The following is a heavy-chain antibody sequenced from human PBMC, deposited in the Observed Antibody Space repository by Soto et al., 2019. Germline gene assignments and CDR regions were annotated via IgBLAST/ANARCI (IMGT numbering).Heavy chain of an antibody. CDR2: ISGTGYNT. Sequence: EVQLLESGGGLVQPGGSLRLSYAASGFTFTSYAMNWVRLAPGKGLEWVSAISGTGYNTYYADSVKGRFTISRDNTKNTLYLQMNSLRAEDTAVYYCAKAGFSSSWSPTYFDYWGQGTLVTVSS. D-gene: IGHD6-13*01. J-gene: IGHJ4*02. CDR3: AKAGFSSSWSPTYFDY. CDR1: GFTFTSYA. V-gene: IGHV3-23*01.